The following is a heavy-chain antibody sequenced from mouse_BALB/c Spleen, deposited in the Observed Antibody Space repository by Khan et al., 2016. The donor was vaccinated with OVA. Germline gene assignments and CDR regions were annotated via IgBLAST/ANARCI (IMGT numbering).Heavy chain of an antibody. CDR3: ATSYFYGYYFDY. V-gene: IGHV5-17*02. Sequence: EVQLVESGGGLVQPGGSRKLSCAASGFTFNNYGMHWVRQAPEKGLEWVAYISGDSNTIYYVDSVKGRFTISRDNPKNTLFLQMTSLMSEDTAMYYCATSYFYGYYFDYWGPGTTLTV. CDR1: GFTFNNYG. J-gene: IGHJ2*01. CDR2: ISGDSNTI. D-gene: IGHD1-1*01.